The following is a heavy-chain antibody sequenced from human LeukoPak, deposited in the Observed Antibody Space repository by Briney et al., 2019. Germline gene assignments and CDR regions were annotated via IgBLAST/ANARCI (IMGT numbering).Heavy chain of an antibody. D-gene: IGHD2-2*01. Sequence: SEALSLTRTLSGGSISDYYWSWIRQPPGKELEWSGYIYDSGSTTYKPSLKSRVTMSVDTSKIQFSLKLSSVTAADAAVYYCARGDFCSATSCYLRPMDVWGKGTTVTVSS. V-gene: IGHV4-59*01. CDR3: ARGDFCSATSCYLRPMDV. J-gene: IGHJ6*03. CDR1: GGSISDYY. CDR2: IYDSGST.